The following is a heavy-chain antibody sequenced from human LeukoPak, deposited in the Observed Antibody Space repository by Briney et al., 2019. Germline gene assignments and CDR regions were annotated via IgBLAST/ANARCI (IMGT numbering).Heavy chain of an antibody. CDR3: AKDLTSTGVGSGNNH. J-gene: IGHJ1*01. CDR2: ITYNSASR. Sequence: GGSLRLSCVASGFIFHDYTMHWVRQAPGKGLEWVAGITYNSASRGYADSVKGRFTVSRDNHKMSLYLQMDRLVNEDTALCYCAKDLTSTGVGSGNNHWGQGILVTVS. D-gene: IGHD3-3*01. V-gene: IGHV3-9*01. CDR1: GFIFHDYT.